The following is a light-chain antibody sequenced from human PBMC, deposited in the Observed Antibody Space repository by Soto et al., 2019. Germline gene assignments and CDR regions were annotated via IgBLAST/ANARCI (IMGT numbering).Light chain of an antibody. CDR3: QQYNGWQWT. Sequence: EIVLAHSPATLSVTPGERITLSCRATQTIGQKLAWYLQRPGQAPSLLMYGASTRANDIPARFSGSVSGTELGVRTTGLQSEDFAVYYCQQYNGWQWTVGQGPKVHIK. CDR2: GAS. CDR1: QTIGQK. V-gene: IGKV3-15*01. J-gene: IGKJ1*01.